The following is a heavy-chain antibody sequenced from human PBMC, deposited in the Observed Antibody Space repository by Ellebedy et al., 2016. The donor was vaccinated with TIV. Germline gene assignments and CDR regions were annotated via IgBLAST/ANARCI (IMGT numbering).Heavy chain of an antibody. Sequence: AASVKVSCKASGYTFTSYGISWVRQAPGQGLEWMGWISAYNGNTNYAQKLQGRVTMTTDTSTSTAYMELRSLSSDDTAVYYCARAATLWCGELSPDAFDIWGQGTMVTVSS. V-gene: IGHV1-18*01. D-gene: IGHD3-10*01. CDR2: ISAYNGNT. J-gene: IGHJ3*02. CDR3: ARAATLWCGELSPDAFDI. CDR1: GYTFTSYG.